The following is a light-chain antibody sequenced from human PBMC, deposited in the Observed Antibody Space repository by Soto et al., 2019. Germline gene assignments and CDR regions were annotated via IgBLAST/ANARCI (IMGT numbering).Light chain of an antibody. CDR2: HVS. J-gene: IGKJ1*01. CDR1: QSLVYSDGNTY. V-gene: IGKV2-24*01. CDR3: LPFSPFPRT. Sequence: DIVLTQTPLSSPVTLGQPASISCRSSQSLVYSDGNTYLSWLQQRPGQPPRLLIYHVSNRFSGVPARFSGSGAGTYFTLRISRVEAEDVGVHYCLPFSPFPRTFGQGTKVEIK.